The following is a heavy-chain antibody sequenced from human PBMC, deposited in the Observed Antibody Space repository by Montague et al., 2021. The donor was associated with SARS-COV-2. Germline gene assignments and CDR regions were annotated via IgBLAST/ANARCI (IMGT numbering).Heavy chain of an antibody. Sequence: SLRLYCAASGFTFSNYEMNWVRQAPGKGLEWVLYISSSGSTIYYADSVKGRFTISRDNAQNSLYLQMNSLRAEDTGVYYCVRDRGYGDFYYYGMDVWGQGTTVTVSS. CDR1: GFTFSNYE. CDR2: ISSSGSTI. V-gene: IGHV3-48*03. D-gene: IGHD3-10*01. CDR3: VRDRGYGDFYYYGMDV. J-gene: IGHJ6*02.